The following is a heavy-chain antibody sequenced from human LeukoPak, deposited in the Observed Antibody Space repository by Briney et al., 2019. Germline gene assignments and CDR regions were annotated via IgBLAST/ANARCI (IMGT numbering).Heavy chain of an antibody. D-gene: IGHD3-22*01. J-gene: IGHJ5*02. CDR1: GFTFSSYA. CDR3: AKDLVYYYDGSGYYPNWFDP. Sequence: GGSLRLSCAASGFTFSSYAMSWVRQAPGKGLEWVSAISGSGGSTYYADSVKGRFTISRDNSKNTLYLQMNSLRAEDTAVYYCAKDLVYYYDGSGYYPNWFDPWGQGTLVTVSS. V-gene: IGHV3-23*01. CDR2: ISGSGGST.